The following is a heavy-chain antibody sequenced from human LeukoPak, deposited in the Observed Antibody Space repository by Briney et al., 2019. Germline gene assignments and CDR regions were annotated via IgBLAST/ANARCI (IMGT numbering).Heavy chain of an antibody. V-gene: IGHV4-39*01. CDR3: ASERQGYYFDY. CDR2: IYYSGST. J-gene: IGHJ4*02. Sequence: SETLSLTCTVSGGSISSSSYYWGWICQPPGKGLEYIGSIYYSGSTYYNPSLKSRVTISVDTSKNQFSLKLSSVTAADTAVYYCASERQGYYFDYWGQGTLVTVSS. CDR1: GGSISSSSYY.